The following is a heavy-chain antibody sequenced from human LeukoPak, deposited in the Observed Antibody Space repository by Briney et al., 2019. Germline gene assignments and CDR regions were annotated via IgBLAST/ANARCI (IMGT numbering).Heavy chain of an antibody. CDR2: IRSDGSNK. D-gene: IGHD2-8*02. V-gene: IGHV3-30*02. J-gene: IGHJ4*02. CDR3: ATYRQVLLPFES. Sequence: PGGSLRLSCAASGFTFSSYGMHWVRQAPGKGLEWVAFIRSDGSNKYYADSVKGRFTISRDNSKSTLSLQMNSLRAEDTAIYYCATYRQVLLPFESWGQGTLVTVSS. CDR1: GFTFSSYG.